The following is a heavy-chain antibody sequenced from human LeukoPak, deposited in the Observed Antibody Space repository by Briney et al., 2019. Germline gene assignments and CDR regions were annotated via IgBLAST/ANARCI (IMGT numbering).Heavy chain of an antibody. CDR2: ISGSGGST. CDR3: AKALHYYGSGSYGDY. D-gene: IGHD3-10*01. J-gene: IGHJ4*02. CDR1: GFTFSSYA. V-gene: IGHV3-23*01. Sequence: GGSLRLSCAASGFTFSSYAMSWVRQAPGKGLEWVSAISGSGGSTYYADSVKGRFTISRDNSKNTLYLQMNGLRAEDTAVYYCAKALHYYGSGSYGDYWGQGTLVTVSS.